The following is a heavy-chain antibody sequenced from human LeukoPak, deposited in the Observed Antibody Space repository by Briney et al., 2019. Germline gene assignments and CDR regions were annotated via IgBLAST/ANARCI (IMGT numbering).Heavy chain of an antibody. CDR3: ARLDTMVRGVTSDY. D-gene: IGHD3-10*01. Sequence: PGGSLRLSCAASGFTVSSNYMSWIRQAPGKGLEWVSVIYSGGSTYYADSVKGRFTISRDNSKNTLYLQMNSLRAEDTAVYFCARLDTMVRGVTSDYWGQGTLVTVSS. CDR2: IYSGGST. CDR1: GFTVSSNY. V-gene: IGHV3-66*01. J-gene: IGHJ4*02.